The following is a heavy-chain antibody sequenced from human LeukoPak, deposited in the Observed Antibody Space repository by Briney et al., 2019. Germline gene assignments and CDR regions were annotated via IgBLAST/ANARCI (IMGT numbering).Heavy chain of an antibody. CDR2: INPNSGVT. CDR3: ARIIPQYFGSGSYDAFDI. D-gene: IGHD3-10*01. Sequence: ASVKVSCKASGYTFPGYYMHWVRQAPGQGLEWMGWINPNSGVTNYAQKFQGRVTMTRDTSITTAYMELSRLRSDDTAVYYSARIIPQYFGSGSYDAFDIWGQGTMVTVSS. CDR1: GYTFPGYY. V-gene: IGHV1-2*02. J-gene: IGHJ3*02.